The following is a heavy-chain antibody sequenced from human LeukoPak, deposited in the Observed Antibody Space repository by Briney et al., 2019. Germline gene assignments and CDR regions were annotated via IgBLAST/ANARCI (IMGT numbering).Heavy chain of an antibody. CDR3: AKDLGGWYRFFDY. V-gene: IGHV3-9*01. Sequence: PGRSLRLSCAASGFTFDDYAIHWVRQAPGKGLEWVSGISWNSHNIGYADSVKGRFTISRDNAKNSLYLQMNSLRAEDTALYYRAKDLGGWYRFFDYWGQGTLVTVSS. CDR2: ISWNSHNI. J-gene: IGHJ4*02. D-gene: IGHD6-19*01. CDR1: GFTFDDYA.